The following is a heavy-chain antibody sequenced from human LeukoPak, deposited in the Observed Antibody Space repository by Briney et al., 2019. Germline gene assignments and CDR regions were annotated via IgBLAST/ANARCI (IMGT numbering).Heavy chain of an antibody. CDR3: ARGYYYDSSGYYDIDY. V-gene: IGHV1-69*13. D-gene: IGHD3-22*01. Sequence: SVKVSCKASGGTFSSYAISWVRQAPGQGLEWMGGIIPIFGTANYAQRFQGRVTITADESTSTAYMELSSLRSEDTAVYYCARGYYYDSSGYYDIDYWGQGTLVTVSS. CDR1: GGTFSSYA. J-gene: IGHJ4*02. CDR2: IIPIFGTA.